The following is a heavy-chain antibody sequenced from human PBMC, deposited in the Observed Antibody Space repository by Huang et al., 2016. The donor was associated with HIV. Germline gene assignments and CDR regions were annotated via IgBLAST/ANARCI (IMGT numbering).Heavy chain of an antibody. CDR3: ARGPRITMVRGIMISLDY. J-gene: IGHJ4*02. CDR2: IYSSGST. V-gene: IGHV4-61*09. CDR1: GGSITSGTYY. Sequence: QVQLQESGPGLVKPSQTLSLTCTVSGGSITSGTYYWTWIRQPAGKGLEWIGHIYSSGSTNYNPSFKRRVYMALDTSKNQFSLKLSAGAAADTAVYYCARGPRITMVRGIMISLDYWGQGALVTVSS. D-gene: IGHD3-10*01.